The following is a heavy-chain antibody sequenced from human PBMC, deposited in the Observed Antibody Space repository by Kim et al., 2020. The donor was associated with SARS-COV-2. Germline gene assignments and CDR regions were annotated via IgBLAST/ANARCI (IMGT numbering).Heavy chain of an antibody. Sequence: ASVKVSCKASGYTFTGYYMHWVRQAPGQGLEWMGRINPNSGGTNYAQKFQGRVTMTRDTSISTAYMELSRLRSDDTAVYYCARGGNSSEYNWFDPWGQGTLVTVSS. D-gene: IGHD6-19*01. CDR2: INPNSGGT. J-gene: IGHJ5*02. CDR3: ARGGNSSEYNWFDP. CDR1: GYTFTGYY. V-gene: IGHV1-2*06.